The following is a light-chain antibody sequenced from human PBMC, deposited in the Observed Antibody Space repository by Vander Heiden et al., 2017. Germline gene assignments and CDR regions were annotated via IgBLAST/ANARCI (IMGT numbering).Light chain of an antibody. J-gene: IGLJ1*01. Sequence: QPVLPQPPSASGTPRHSLTISRSGRSSHIGRKNVDWYQQLPGSTPKLLIYSNNQRPSGVPDRFSGYKSGTSASLAISGPQSEDEADYYCATWDDGLNHYFVFGTGTRVTVL. CDR3: ATWDDGLNHYFV. CDR2: SNN. CDR1: SSHIGRKN. V-gene: IGLV1-44*01.